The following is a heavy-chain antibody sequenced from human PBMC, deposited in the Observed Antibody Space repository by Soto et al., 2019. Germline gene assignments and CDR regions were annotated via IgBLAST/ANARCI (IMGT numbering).Heavy chain of an antibody. CDR2: ISYDGSNK. CDR3: AKDGDADTAMADY. J-gene: IGHJ4*02. V-gene: IGHV3-30*18. D-gene: IGHD5-18*01. CDR1: GFTFSSYG. Sequence: QVQLVESGGGVVQPGRSLRLSCAASGFTFSSYGMHWVRQAPAKGLEWVAVISYDGSNKYYADSVKGRFTISRDNSKNTLYLQMNSLRAEDTAVYYCAKDGDADTAMADYWGQGTLVTVSS.